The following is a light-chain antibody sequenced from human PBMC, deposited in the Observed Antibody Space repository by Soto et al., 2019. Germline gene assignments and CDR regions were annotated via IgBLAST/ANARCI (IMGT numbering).Light chain of an antibody. Sequence: QSALTQPASVSGSPGQSITISFTGTSSDVGGYNYVSWYQQHPGNAPTLMIYAVSNRPSGVSNRFSGSKSGNTASLTISGLQAEDEDDDYCSSYTSSSTRVVGGGTKLTVL. CDR3: SSYTSSSTRV. CDR1: SSDVGGYNY. CDR2: AVS. J-gene: IGLJ3*02. V-gene: IGLV2-14*01.